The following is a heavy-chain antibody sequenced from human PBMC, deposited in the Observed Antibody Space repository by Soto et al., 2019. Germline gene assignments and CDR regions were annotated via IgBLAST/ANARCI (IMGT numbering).Heavy chain of an antibody. D-gene: IGHD3-10*01. J-gene: IGHJ5*02. CDR2: IYYIGTT. Sequence: QVQLQESGPGLVKPSQTLSLTCTVSGYSMGSGDYYWTWIRQPPGKGLEWIGYIYYIGTTFYNSSLESRVNISIDTSTNHFSLRLTSVTAADPAVYYCSRGSTYYGFLTWGQGTLVTVSS. CDR3: SRGSTYYGFLT. V-gene: IGHV4-30-4*01. CDR1: GYSMGSGDYY.